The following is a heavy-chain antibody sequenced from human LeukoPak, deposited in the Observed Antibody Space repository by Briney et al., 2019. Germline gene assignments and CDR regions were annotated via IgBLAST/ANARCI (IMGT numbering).Heavy chain of an antibody. D-gene: IGHD4-23*01. Sequence: SETLSLTCTVSGGSISSRSYYWGWIRQPPGKGLEWIGSVYYSGGTYYNPSLKSRVSISVDTSKNQFSLRLTSVTAADTAVYFCARAYGDKSIWFDPWGQGTLVTVSS. CDR3: ARAYGDKSIWFDP. J-gene: IGHJ5*02. CDR1: GGSISSRSYY. V-gene: IGHV4-39*01. CDR2: VYYSGGT.